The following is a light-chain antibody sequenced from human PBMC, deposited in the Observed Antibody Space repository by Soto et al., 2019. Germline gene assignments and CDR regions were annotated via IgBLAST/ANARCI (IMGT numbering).Light chain of an antibody. CDR1: QSVSSY. V-gene: IGKV3-11*01. J-gene: IGKJ4*01. Sequence: EIVLTQSPATLSLSPGERATLSCRASQSVSSYLAWYQQKPGQAPRLLIYDASNRATGIPARFSGSGSGTDFTLTISSLEPEDFAIYYCQQRSTGPPLTFGGGTKVELK. CDR2: DAS. CDR3: QQRSTGPPLT.